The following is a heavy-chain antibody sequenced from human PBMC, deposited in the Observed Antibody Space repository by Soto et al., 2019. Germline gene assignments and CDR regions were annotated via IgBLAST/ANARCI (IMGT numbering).Heavy chain of an antibody. CDR2: INHSVST. CDR1: GGSFSGYY. Sequence: SETLSLTCAVYGGSFSGYYWSWIRQPPGKGLEWIGEINHSVSTNYNPSLKSRVTISRDTSKNQFSLKLSSVTAADTAVYYCARGGIAARSPYDYWGQGTLVTVSS. V-gene: IGHV4-34*01. J-gene: IGHJ4*02. CDR3: ARGGIAARSPYDY. D-gene: IGHD6-6*01.